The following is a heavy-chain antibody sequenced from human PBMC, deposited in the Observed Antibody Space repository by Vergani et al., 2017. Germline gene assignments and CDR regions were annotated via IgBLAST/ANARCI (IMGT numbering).Heavy chain of an antibody. V-gene: IGHV1-69*01. CDR3: ASRDITIFGVVIIRGYYYYGMDV. Sequence: QVQLVQSGAEVKKPGSSVKVSCKASGGTFSSYAISWVRQAPGQVLEWMGGIIPIFGTANYAQKFQGRVTITADESTSTAYMELSSLRSEDTAVYYCASRDITIFGVVIIRGYYYYGMDVWGQGTTVTVSS. CDR2: IIPIFGTA. J-gene: IGHJ6*02. D-gene: IGHD3-3*01. CDR1: GGTFSSYA.